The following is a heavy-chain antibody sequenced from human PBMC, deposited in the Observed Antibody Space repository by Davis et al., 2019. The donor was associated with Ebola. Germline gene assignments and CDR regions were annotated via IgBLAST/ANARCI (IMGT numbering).Heavy chain of an antibody. J-gene: IGHJ6*03. CDR3: ARVVVPAATPYDSYYYMDV. Sequence: PSETLSLTCSVSGGSISSGDYYWSWIRQHPGKGLEWIGYISYSGTTHYNPSLESRVTISVDTSKSHFSLKLNSVTAADTAVYYCARVVVPAATPYDSYYYMDVWGKGTTVTVSS. V-gene: IGHV4-31*03. CDR1: GGSISSGDYY. D-gene: IGHD2-2*01. CDR2: ISYSGTT.